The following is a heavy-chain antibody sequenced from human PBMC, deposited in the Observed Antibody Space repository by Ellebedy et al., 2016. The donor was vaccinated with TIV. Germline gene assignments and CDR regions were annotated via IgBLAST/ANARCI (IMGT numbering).Heavy chain of an antibody. CDR3: TCGYNSDWYYFDF. V-gene: IGHV3-49*03. Sequence: GESLKISCSTSGFNFGDYAMSWFRQAPGKGLEWVSFIRSKSYGGTPEYAASVKGRFFISRDDSKSIAYLQMNSLQTEDTAIYYCTCGYNSDWYYFDFWGQGTLVTVSS. CDR2: IRSKSYGGTP. J-gene: IGHJ4*02. CDR1: GFNFGDYA. D-gene: IGHD6-19*01.